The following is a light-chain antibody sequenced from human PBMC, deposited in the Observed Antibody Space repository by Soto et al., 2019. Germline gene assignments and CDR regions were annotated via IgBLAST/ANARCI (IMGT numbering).Light chain of an antibody. CDR3: QQRSDWPWT. CDR2: DVS. CDR1: ESVTNY. V-gene: IGKV3-11*01. Sequence: EIVFTQSPATLSLSPGERGTLSCRASESVTNYLAWYQQKPGQAPRILVYDVSNRATGTPARFSGGGSGTDFTLTISKLEPEDFEVYYCQQRSDWPWTFGQGTKVDIK. J-gene: IGKJ1*01.